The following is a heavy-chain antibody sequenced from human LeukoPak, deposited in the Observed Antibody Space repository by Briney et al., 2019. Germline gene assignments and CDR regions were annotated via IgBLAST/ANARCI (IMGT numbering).Heavy chain of an antibody. CDR2: IWYDGSNK. J-gene: IGHJ6*03. D-gene: IGHD1-7*01. Sequence: GGSLRLSCAASGFTFSSYGMHWVRQAPGKGLEWAAVIWYDGSNKYYADSVKGRFTISRDNSKNTLYLQMNSLRAEDTAVYYCAKMGNSPYYYYMDVWGKGTTVTVSS. V-gene: IGHV3-33*06. CDR1: GFTFSSYG. CDR3: AKMGNSPYYYYMDV.